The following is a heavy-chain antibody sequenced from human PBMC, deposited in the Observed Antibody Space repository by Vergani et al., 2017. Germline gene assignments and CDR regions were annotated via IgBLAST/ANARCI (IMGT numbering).Heavy chain of an antibody. D-gene: IGHD6-6*01. CDR1: GGSITYGAFY. CDR3: AREYSSSVGFLAY. J-gene: IGHJ4*02. Sequence: QLQLQESGPGLVKPSETLSLTCTVSGGSITYGAFYWGWIRQSPGKGLEWIGSIYYSENKFYNPSLESRVTMSVDTSKNQFSLKLSSVTAADTAVYYCAREYSSSVGFLAYWGQGTLVTVSS. CDR2: IYYSENK. V-gene: IGHV4-39*07.